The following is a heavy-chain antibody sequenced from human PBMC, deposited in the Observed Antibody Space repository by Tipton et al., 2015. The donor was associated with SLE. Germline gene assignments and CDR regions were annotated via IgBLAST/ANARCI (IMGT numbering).Heavy chain of an antibody. J-gene: IGHJ4*02. CDR1: GGSISSTSYY. CDR3: ARDTNWGRGGFDY. Sequence: TLSLTCTVSGGSISSTSYYWGWIRQPPGKGLEWIGSIYYSGDTYYNPSLKSRVTISLDTSKNQFSLKLRSVTAADTAVYFCARDTNWGRGGFDYWGQGTLVTVSS. V-gene: IGHV4-39*07. D-gene: IGHD7-27*01. CDR2: IYYSGDT.